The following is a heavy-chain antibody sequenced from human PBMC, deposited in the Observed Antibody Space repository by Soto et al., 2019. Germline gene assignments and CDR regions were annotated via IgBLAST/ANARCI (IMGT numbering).Heavy chain of an antibody. CDR1: GGSIRNDNFY. J-gene: IGHJ4*02. CDR2: ISYSGYT. Sequence: QVQLQESGQGLVKPSQTLSLTCTVSGGSIRNDNFYWSYLRQRPGKGLEWIGYISYSGYTYYNPSLKGRFIISVDPSNNHFPRIWTSGTAADRPLYYGGGDWEETWLGRGVFAFWGQG. D-gene: IGHD6-19*01. V-gene: IGHV4-31*03. CDR3: GGDWEETWLGRGVFAF.